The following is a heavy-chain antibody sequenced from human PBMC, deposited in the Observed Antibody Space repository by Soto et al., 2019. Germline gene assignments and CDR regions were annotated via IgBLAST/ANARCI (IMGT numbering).Heavy chain of an antibody. J-gene: IGHJ5*02. Sequence: QVQLVQSGAEVKKPGSSVKVSCKASGGSFSSYAINWVRQAPGHGLEWVGGIIPIFATSHYAPKFQGRVTITADESTRTAYMEMSSLGSEDTAVYYCARGTGRAYGDYLWGQGTLVSVSS. V-gene: IGHV1-69*12. D-gene: IGHD4-17*01. CDR1: GGSFSSYA. CDR2: IIPIFATS. CDR3: ARGTGRAYGDYL.